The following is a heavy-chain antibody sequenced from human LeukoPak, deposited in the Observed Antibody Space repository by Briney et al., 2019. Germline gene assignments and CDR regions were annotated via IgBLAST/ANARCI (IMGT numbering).Heavy chain of an antibody. J-gene: IGHJ4*02. CDR2: ISSSSSYI. D-gene: IGHD3-22*01. CDR1: GFTFSSYS. Sequence: GEPLRLSCAASGFTFSSYSMNWVRQAPGKGLEWVSSISSSSSYIYYADSVKGRFTISRDNAKNSLYLQMNSLRAEDTAVYYCARDAPHTYYYDSSGYGYYFDYWGQGTLVTVSS. V-gene: IGHV3-21*01. CDR3: ARDAPHTYYYDSSGYGYYFDY.